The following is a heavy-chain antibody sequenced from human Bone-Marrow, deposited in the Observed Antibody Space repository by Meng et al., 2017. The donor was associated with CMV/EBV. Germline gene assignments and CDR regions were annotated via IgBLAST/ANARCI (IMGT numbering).Heavy chain of an antibody. V-gene: IGHV3-43D*03. CDR3: AKSALGLIQSGGDYDY. CDR2: ISWDGGST. J-gene: IGHJ4*02. CDR1: GFTFDDYA. D-gene: IGHD2-21*01. Sequence: GRSLRLSCSASGFTFDDYAMHWVRQAPGKGLEWVSLISWDGGSTYYADSVKGRFTISRDNSKNSLYLQMNSLRAEDTALYYCAKSALGLIQSGGDYDYWGQGTLVTVSS.